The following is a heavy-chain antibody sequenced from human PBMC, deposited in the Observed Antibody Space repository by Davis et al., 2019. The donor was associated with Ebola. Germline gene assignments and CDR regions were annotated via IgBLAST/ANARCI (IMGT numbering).Heavy chain of an antibody. CDR3: ARDRLYCSSTSCYTLARGYYYYGMDV. Sequence: SETLSLTCTVSGGSISSYYWSWIRQPPGKGLEWIGYIYYSGSTNYNPSLKSRVTISVDTSKNQFSLKLSSVTAADTAVYYCARDRLYCSSTSCYTLARGYYYYGMDVWGQGTTVTVSS. CDR1: GGSISSYY. J-gene: IGHJ6*02. CDR2: IYYSGST. D-gene: IGHD2-2*02. V-gene: IGHV4-59*12.